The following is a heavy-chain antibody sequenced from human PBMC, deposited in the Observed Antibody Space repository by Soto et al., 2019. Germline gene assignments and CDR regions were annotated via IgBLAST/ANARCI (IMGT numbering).Heavy chain of an antibody. D-gene: IGHD6-19*01. J-gene: IGHJ6*02. CDR3: ARARRKTYSSGWYSYYYGMDV. Sequence: PSETLSLTCAVYGGSFSGYYWSWIRQPPGKGLEWIGEINHSGSTNYNPSLKSRVTISVDTSKNQFSLKLSSVTAADTAVYYCARARRKTYSSGWYSYYYGMDVRGQGTTVTVSS. CDR2: INHSGST. V-gene: IGHV4-34*01. CDR1: GGSFSGYY.